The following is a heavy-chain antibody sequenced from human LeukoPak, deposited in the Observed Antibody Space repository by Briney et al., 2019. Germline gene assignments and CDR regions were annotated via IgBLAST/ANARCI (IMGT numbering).Heavy chain of an antibody. CDR2: MNPNSDNT. CDR1: GYTFTSYD. D-gene: IGHD6-6*01. V-gene: IGHV1-8*01. Sequence: ASVKVSCKASGYTFTSYDINWVRQATGQGLEWMGWMNPNSDNTGYAQKFQGRVTMTRNTSISTAYMELSSLRSEDTAVYYCARAIIEYSSSSVGGAVYYYGMDVWGQGTTVTVSS. CDR3: ARAIIEYSSSSVGGAVYYYGMDV. J-gene: IGHJ6*02.